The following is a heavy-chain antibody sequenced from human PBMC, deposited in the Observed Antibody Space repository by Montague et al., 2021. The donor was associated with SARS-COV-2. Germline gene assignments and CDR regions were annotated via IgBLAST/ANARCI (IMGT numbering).Heavy chain of an antibody. D-gene: IGHD3-10*01. V-gene: IGHV3-23*01. CDR1: GFTFKNYA. CDR3: AKDDGSGNYYNGLYEN. Sequence: SLRLSCAASGFTFKNYAMGWVRQAPGKGLEWVSAVSDTGGGTYYADSVKGRFTISRDNGRNSVHLQTNSLRAEDTALYYCAKDDGSGNYYNGLYENWGQGTRVTVSS. J-gene: IGHJ4*02. CDR2: VSDTGGGT.